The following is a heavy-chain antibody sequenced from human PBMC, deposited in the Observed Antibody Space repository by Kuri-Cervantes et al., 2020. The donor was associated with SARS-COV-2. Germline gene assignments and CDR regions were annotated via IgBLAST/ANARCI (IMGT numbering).Heavy chain of an antibody. D-gene: IGHD2-2*01. Sequence: ETLSLTCTVSGGSISSYYWSWIRQPPGKGLEWVSAISGSGGSTYYADSVKGRYTISRDNSENTLYLQMNSLRAEDTAVYYCAKDSGYQLHYVYYYYGMDVWGQGTTVTVSS. CDR3: AKDSGYQLHYVYYYYGMDV. CDR2: ISGSGGST. J-gene: IGHJ6*02. V-gene: IGHV3-23*01. CDR1: GGSISSYY.